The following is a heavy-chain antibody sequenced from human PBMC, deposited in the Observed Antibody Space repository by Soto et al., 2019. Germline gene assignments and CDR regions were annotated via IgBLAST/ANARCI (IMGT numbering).Heavy chain of an antibody. CDR1: GDTFTSDY. Sequence: QVELVQSGAEVKKPGASVKVSCKAAGDTFTSDYMHWVRQAPGQGLECLGFIHPSGGITTYAQKFQARVTMTSDASTGPGSVELRTLKSADTAVYYCARRSIFTWSDAFDIWGQGTMVTVSA. CDR2: IHPSGGIT. CDR3: ARRSIFTWSDAFDI. J-gene: IGHJ3*02. D-gene: IGHD3-3*01. V-gene: IGHV1-46*01.